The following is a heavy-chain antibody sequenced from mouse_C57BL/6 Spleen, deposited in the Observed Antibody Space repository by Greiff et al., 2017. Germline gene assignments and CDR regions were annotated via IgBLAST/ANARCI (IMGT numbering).Heavy chain of an antibody. CDR3: ARRNYDYGWFAY. J-gene: IGHJ3*01. V-gene: IGHV1-50*01. D-gene: IGHD2-4*01. Sequence: QVQLQQPGAELVKPGASVKLSCKASGYTFTSYWMQWVKQRPGQGLEWIGEIDPSDSYTNYNQKFKGKATLTVDTSSSTAYMQLSSLTSEDSAVYYCARRNYDYGWFAYGGQGTLVTVSA. CDR2: IDPSDSYT. CDR1: GYTFTSYW.